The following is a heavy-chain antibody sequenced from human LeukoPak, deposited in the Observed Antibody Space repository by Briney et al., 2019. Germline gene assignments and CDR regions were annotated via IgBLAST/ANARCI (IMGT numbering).Heavy chain of an antibody. D-gene: IGHD3-22*01. Sequence: PSETLSLTCTVSGGSIRSYYWSWIRQPPGKGLEWIGYIYYSGSTNYNPSLKSRVTISVDTSKNQFSLKLSSVTAADTAVYYCACLTTADAFDIWGQGTMVTVSS. CDR3: ACLTTADAFDI. CDR1: GGSIRSYY. CDR2: IYYSGST. J-gene: IGHJ3*02. V-gene: IGHV4-59*01.